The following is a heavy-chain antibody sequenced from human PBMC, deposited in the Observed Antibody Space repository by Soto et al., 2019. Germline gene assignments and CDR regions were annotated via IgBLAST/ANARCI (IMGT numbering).Heavy chain of an antibody. V-gene: IGHV4-59*01. Sequence: SETLSLTCTVSGGSIGRYYWSWIRQPPGKALEWIGYIYYSGSTYYNPSLKSRVTLSVDTSKIQFSLKLRSVTAADTAIYYCARGPYDGFDIWGQGTMVTVSS. CDR3: ARGPYDGFDI. J-gene: IGHJ3*02. CDR2: IYYSGST. CDR1: GGSIGRYY.